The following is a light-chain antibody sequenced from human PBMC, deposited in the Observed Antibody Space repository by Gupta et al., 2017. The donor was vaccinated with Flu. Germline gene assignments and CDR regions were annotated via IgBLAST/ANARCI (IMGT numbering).Light chain of an antibody. Sequence: QSALPQPASVSGSPGQSITISCTGTSGDVGGYKYVSWYQQYPGKAPKLMIYEVSDRPSGVSNRFSGSKSGNTASLTISGLQAEDEADYYCSSYRGSTTLVVFGGGTKLTVL. CDR1: SGDVGGYKY. J-gene: IGLJ2*01. CDR3: SSYRGSTTLVV. V-gene: IGLV2-14*01. CDR2: EVS.